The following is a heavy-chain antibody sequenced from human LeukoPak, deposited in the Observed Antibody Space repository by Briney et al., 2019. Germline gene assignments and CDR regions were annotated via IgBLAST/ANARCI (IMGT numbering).Heavy chain of an antibody. CDR2: ISGNGGTT. J-gene: IGHJ4*02. CDR3: AKAGAEYCSSASCNFDY. V-gene: IGHV3-23*01. D-gene: IGHD2-2*01. CDR1: GFTFSNYA. Sequence: PGGSLRLSCAASGFTFSNYAMSWVRQAPGKGLEWVSTISGNGGTTYYADSVKGRFTISRYNSRTTLYLQMKSRSDVDTAVYHCAKAGAEYCSSASCNFDYWGQGNLVTVSS.